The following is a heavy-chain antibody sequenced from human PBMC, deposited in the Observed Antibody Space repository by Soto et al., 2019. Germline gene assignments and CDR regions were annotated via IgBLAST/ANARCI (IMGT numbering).Heavy chain of an antibody. D-gene: IGHD2-2*01. J-gene: IGHJ5*01. CDR1: GYFFNDYH. Sequence: AAVKVAFKTSGYFFNDYHMHLVRKAPGQGLEWMGLINPKNGYTNYAQKFQDRVTMTRDTSVSTVYIELSRMTSDDTAVYSCAREPGGSNIAEVLLDSWGKRTLVTVS. V-gene: IGHV1-2*02. CDR2: INPKNGYT. CDR3: AREPGGSNIAEVLLDS.